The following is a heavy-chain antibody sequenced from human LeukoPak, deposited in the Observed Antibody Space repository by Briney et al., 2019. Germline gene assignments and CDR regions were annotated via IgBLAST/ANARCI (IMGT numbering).Heavy chain of an antibody. CDR3: ARDRLLWSF. V-gene: IGHV4-4*07. CDR1: GGSISRWF. D-gene: IGHD3-10*01. Sequence: SETLSLTCTVSGGSISRWFWSWIRQSAGEGLEWIGRILPSGATTYNPSLKSRVTISVDTSKNQFSLKLSSVTAADTAVYYCARDRLLWSFWGQGTLVTVSS. CDR2: ILPSGAT. J-gene: IGHJ4*02.